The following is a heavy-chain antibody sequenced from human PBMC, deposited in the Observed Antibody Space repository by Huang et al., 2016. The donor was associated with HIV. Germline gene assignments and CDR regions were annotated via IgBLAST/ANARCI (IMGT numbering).Heavy chain of an antibody. Sequence: QVQLKQWGAGLLKPSETLSLTCAVYGGAFRGSSWTWIRQFPEKGLEWIGDINHNGKIIYNPPLSARVTISTDTSKNHFSLPLTSVTAADTALYYCARGFNYYASDNLGVYYFDSWGLGTLVTVSP. V-gene: IGHV4-34*02. D-gene: IGHD3-10*01. CDR3: ARGFNYYASDNLGVYYFDS. CDR2: INHNGKI. J-gene: IGHJ4*02. CDR1: GGAFRGSS.